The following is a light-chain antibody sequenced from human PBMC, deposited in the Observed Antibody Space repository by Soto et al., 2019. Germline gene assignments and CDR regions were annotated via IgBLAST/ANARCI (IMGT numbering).Light chain of an antibody. J-gene: IGLJ3*02. CDR1: SSNIGAGYD. Sequence: QSVLTQPTSVSGAPGQRVTISCTGSSSNIGAGYDVHWYQQLPGTAPKLLIYGNSNRPSGVPDRFSGSKSGTSASLAITGLQAEDEADYYCQSYDSSLSGWVFGGGTKLTAL. CDR3: QSYDSSLSGWV. CDR2: GNS. V-gene: IGLV1-40*01.